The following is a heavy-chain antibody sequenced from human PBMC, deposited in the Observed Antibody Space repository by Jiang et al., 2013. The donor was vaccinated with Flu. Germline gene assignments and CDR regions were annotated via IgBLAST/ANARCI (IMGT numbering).Heavy chain of an antibody. V-gene: IGHV4-39*01. J-gene: IGHJ6*02. CDR3: ARRRDGYKYYYGMDV. Sequence: VKPSETLSLTCTVSGDTISETIYYWGWIRQPSGKGLEWIGTVYYDGTTYXNPSLKSRVTISVDTSKNQLSLKLSSVTAADTAVYYCARRRDGYKYYYGMDVWGQGTTVTVS. D-gene: IGHD5-24*01. CDR2: VYYDGTT. CDR1: GDTISETIYY.